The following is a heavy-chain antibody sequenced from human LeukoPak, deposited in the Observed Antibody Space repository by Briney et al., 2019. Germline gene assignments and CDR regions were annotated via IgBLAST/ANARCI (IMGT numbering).Heavy chain of an antibody. J-gene: IGHJ4*02. CDR2: INYSGST. CDR1: GGSISISNYY. V-gene: IGHV4-39*01. CDR3: ASYMVAAGTKYYFDH. Sequence: ETLSLTCTVSGGSISISNYYWAWMRQPPGKGLEWIASINYSGSTYYNPSLRSRVTTSVDTSKNQFSLKVSPVTAADTAVYYCASYMVAAGTKYYFDHWGQGTLVTVSS. D-gene: IGHD6-13*01.